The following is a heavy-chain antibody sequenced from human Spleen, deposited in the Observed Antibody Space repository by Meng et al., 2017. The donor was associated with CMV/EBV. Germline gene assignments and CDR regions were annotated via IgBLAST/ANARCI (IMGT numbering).Heavy chain of an antibody. CDR2: IYYSGST. V-gene: IGHV4-61*01. J-gene: IGHJ6*02. Sequence: SETLSLTCTVSGGSVSSGSYYWSWIRQPPGKGLEWIGYIYYSGSTNYNPSLKSRVTISVDTSKNQFSLKLSSVTAADTAVYYCARTYYDFWSGPQCPLDYYGMDVWGQGTTVTVSS. D-gene: IGHD3-3*01. CDR3: ARTYYDFWSGPQCPLDYYGMDV. CDR1: GGSVSSGSYY.